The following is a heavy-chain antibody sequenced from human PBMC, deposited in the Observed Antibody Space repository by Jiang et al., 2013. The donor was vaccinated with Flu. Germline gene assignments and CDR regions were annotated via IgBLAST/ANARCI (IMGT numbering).Heavy chain of an antibody. Sequence: VQLLESGGGVVQPGRSLRLSCAASGFTFSYGMHWVRQAPGKGLEWVAFISYEGSHKSYADSVKGRFTISRDNSKNTLYMQMNNLRPEDTAVYYCAVTANAFDVWGQGTMVTVSS. D-gene: IGHD2-21*02. CDR2: ISYEGSHK. CDR3: AVTANAFDV. V-gene: IGHV3-30*03. CDR1: GFTFSYG. J-gene: IGHJ3*01.